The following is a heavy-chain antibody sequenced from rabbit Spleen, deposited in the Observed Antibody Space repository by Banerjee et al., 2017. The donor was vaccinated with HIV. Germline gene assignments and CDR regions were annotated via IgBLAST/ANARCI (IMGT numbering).Heavy chain of an antibody. CDR1: GVSFNDKD. Sequence: QEQLEESGGGLVKPEGSLTLTCKASGVSFNDKDVMCWVRQAPGKGLEWIGYIDLLFGTTYYATWVDGRFTISSHNAQNTLYLQLNSLTAADTATYFCVRGASSSGYYSLWGPGTLVTVS. CDR2: IDLLFGTT. D-gene: IGHD1-1*01. V-gene: IGHV1S47*01. J-gene: IGHJ4*01. CDR3: VRGASSSGYYSL.